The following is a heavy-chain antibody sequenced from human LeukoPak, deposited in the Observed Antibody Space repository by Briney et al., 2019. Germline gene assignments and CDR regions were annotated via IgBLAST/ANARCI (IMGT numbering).Heavy chain of an antibody. CDR3: ARGQTQLWFGEGRAAFDI. J-gene: IGHJ3*02. V-gene: IGHV1-18*01. Sequence: ASVKVSCKASGYTFTSYGISWVRQAPGQGLEWMGWINAYNGNTNYAQKLQGRVTMTTDTSTSTAYMELRSLRSDDTAVYYCARGQTQLWFGEGRAAFDIWGQGTMVTVSS. D-gene: IGHD3-10*01. CDR1: GYTFTSYG. CDR2: INAYNGNT.